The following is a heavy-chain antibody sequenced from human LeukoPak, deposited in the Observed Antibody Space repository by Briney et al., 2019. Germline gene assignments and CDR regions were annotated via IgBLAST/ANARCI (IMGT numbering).Heavy chain of an antibody. D-gene: IGHD2-21*02. CDR1: GGSISSYY. Sequence: PSETLSLTCTVSGGSISSYYWSWIRQPPGKGLEWIGYIYYSGSTNYNPSLKSRVTISVDMSKNQFSLKLSSVTAADTAVYYCARSGLNCGGDCYPDAFDIWGQGTMVTVSS. CDR3: ARSGLNCGGDCYPDAFDI. J-gene: IGHJ3*02. CDR2: IYYSGST. V-gene: IGHV4-59*01.